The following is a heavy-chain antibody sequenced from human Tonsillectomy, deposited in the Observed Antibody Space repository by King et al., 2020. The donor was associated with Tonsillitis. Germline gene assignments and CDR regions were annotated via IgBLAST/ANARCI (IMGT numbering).Heavy chain of an antibody. D-gene: IGHD5-24*01. Sequence: QLVQSGAEVKKPGESLKIFCKGFEYSFSNYWIGWVRQMPGRGLEWLGIIYPDDSDTRYIPSFQDQVIISADKSINTAYLQWSSLEASDSAMYYCARESRDGYNFDYWGQGTLVTVS. CDR3: ARESRDGYNFDY. CDR2: IYPDDSDT. V-gene: IGHV5-51*03. J-gene: IGHJ4*02. CDR1: EYSFSNYW.